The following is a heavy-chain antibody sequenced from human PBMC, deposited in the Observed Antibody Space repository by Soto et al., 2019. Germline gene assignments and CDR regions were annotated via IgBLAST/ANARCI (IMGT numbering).Heavy chain of an antibody. CDR3: AKGTIFGVVILPLYFDY. D-gene: IGHD3-3*01. CDR2: ISSSSTTI. V-gene: IGHV3-48*01. CDR1: GFTFSDYT. Sequence: HPGGSLRLSCTASGFTFSDYTMNWVRQAPGKGLEWVSYISSSSTTIYYADSVKGRFTISRDNAKNSLYLQMNSLRAEDTAVYYCAKGTIFGVVILPLYFDYWGQGTLVTVSS. J-gene: IGHJ4*02.